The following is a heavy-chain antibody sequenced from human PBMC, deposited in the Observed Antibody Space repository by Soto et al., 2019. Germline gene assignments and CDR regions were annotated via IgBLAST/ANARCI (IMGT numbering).Heavy chain of an antibody. CDR2: ISSNGGST. D-gene: IGHD3-10*01. J-gene: IGHJ5*02. V-gene: IGHV3-64D*08. CDR1: GFTFSSYA. CDR3: VKGRVRGVSLSWFDP. Sequence: GGSLRLSCSASGFTFSSYAMHWVRQAPGKGLEYVSAISSNGGSTYYADSVKGRFTISRDNSKNTLYLQMSSLRAEDTAVYYCVKGRVRGVSLSWFDPWGQGTLVTVSS.